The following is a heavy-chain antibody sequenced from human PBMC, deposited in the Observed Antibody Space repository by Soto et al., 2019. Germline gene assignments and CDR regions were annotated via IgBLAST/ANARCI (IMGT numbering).Heavy chain of an antibody. Sequence: EVQLVESGGGLVQPGRSLRLSCAASGFTFDDYAMHWVRQAPVKGLEWVSGISWNSGSIGYADSVKGRFTISRDNAKNPLYVQMNSLRADDKALYYCAKDNITRVRGVISGYYYYYYMDVWGKGTTVTVFS. CDR1: GFTFDDYA. J-gene: IGHJ6*03. CDR3: AKDNITRVRGVISGYYYYYYMDV. D-gene: IGHD3-10*01. CDR2: ISWNSGSI. V-gene: IGHV3-9*01.